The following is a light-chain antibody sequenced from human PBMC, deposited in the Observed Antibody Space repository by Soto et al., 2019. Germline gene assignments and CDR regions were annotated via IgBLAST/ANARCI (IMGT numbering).Light chain of an antibody. CDR1: SSDVGGYNY. J-gene: IGLJ1*01. CDR3: SSYTSSSTYV. Sequence: QSALTQPASVSESPGQSITISCTGTSSDVGGYNYVPWYQQHPGKAPKLMIYDVSNRPSGVSNRFSGFKAGNTASLTISGLQAEDEADYYCSSYTSSSTYVFGTGTKVTV. CDR2: DVS. V-gene: IGLV2-14*01.